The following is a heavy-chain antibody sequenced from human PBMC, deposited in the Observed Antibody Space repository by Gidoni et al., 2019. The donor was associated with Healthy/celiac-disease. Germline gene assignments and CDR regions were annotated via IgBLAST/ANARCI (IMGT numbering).Heavy chain of an antibody. J-gene: IGHJ6*03. D-gene: IGHD1-26*01. CDR1: GGTFSSYA. Sequence: QVQLVQSGAEVKKPGSSVKVSCKASGGTFSSYAISWVRQAPGQGLEWMGGIIPICGTANYAQKFQGRVTITADESTSTAYMELSSLRSEDTAVYYCARDTPWELPSRRRDYYYYMDVWGKGTTVTVSS. CDR3: ARDTPWELPSRRRDYYYYMDV. V-gene: IGHV1-69*01. CDR2: IIPICGTA.